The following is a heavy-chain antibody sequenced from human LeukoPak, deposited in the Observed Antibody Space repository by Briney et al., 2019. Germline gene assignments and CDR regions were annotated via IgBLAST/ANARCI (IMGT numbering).Heavy chain of an antibody. J-gene: IGHJ5*01. CDR2: INPKSGDT. D-gene: IGHD2-15*01. CDR3: ARGYCSGGSCYLVENWFDF. CDR1: GYTFNDYY. V-gene: IGHV1-2*06. Sequence: GGSVKVSCKASGYTFNDYYMYWLRQAPGEGLEWMGRINPKSGDTNYAQNFQGRVTMTRDTSMNTAYMELSRLRSDDTAVYFCARGYCSGGSCYLVENWFDFWGQGTLVTVSS.